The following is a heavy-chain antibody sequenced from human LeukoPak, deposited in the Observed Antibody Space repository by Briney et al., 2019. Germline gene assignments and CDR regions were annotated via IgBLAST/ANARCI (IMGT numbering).Heavy chain of an antibody. CDR2: IYYSGST. D-gene: IGHD1-26*01. Sequence: GSLRLSCGASGFSFSSYNMDWVRQTPGKGLEWIGYIYYSGSTNYNPSLKSRVTISVDTSKNQFSLKLSSVTAADTAVYYCARDVGATPGYFAYWGQGTLVTVSS. CDR3: ARDVGATPGYFAY. J-gene: IGHJ4*02. V-gene: IGHV4-59*01. CDR1: GFSFSSYN.